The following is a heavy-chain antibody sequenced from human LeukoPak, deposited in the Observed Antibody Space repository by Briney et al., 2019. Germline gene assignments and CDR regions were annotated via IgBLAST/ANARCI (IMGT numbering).Heavy chain of an antibody. CDR1: GFTFSSYG. CDR3: AKEWGMAAAGRVSFQH. CDR2: ISYDESNK. D-gene: IGHD6-13*01. Sequence: PGRSLRLSCAASGFTFSSYGMHWVRQAPGKGLEWVAVISYDESNKYYADSVKGRFTISRDNSKNTLYLQMNSLRSEDTAVYCCAKEWGMAAAGRVSFQHWGQGTLVTVSS. J-gene: IGHJ1*01. V-gene: IGHV3-30*18.